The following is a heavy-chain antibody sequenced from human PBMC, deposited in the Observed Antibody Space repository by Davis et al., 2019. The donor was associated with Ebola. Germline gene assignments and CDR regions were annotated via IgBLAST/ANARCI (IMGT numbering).Heavy chain of an antibody. CDR2: IHRAGTI. CDR1: GFTVRSDY. J-gene: IGHJ5*02. Sequence: GESLKISCAASGFTVRSDYMGWVRQAPGKGLEWVSLIHRAGTIYYAGSVRGRFTISRDNSKNTLYLQMNSLRVEDTALYYCAPEPSIGESWGQGTLVTVSS. V-gene: IGHV3-53*01. CDR3: APEPSIGES. D-gene: IGHD3-10*01.